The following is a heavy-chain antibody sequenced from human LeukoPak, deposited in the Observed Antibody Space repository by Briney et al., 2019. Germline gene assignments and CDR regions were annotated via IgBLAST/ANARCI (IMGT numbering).Heavy chain of an antibody. CDR3: ARSIGYSSLSPCDY. Sequence: PGRSLRLSCAASGFTFSSYGMHWVRQAPGKGLEWVAVISYDGSNKYYADSVKGRFTISRDNSKNTLYLQMNSLRAEDTAVYHCARSIGYSSLSPCDYWGQGTLVTVSS. CDR1: GFTFSSYG. J-gene: IGHJ4*02. CDR2: ISYDGSNK. D-gene: IGHD6-19*01. V-gene: IGHV3-30*19.